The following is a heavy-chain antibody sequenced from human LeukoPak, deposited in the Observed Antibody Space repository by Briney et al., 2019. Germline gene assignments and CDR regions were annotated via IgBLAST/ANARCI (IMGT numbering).Heavy chain of an antibody. Sequence: SETLSLTCTVSGGSISSYYWSWIRQPPGKGLEWIGYIYYSGSTNYNPSLKSRVTISVDTSKNQFSLKLSSVTAADTAVYYCARLTTGELSLYRGFDYWGQGTLVTVSS. V-gene: IGHV4-59*08. CDR3: ARLTTGELSLYRGFDY. CDR1: GGSISSYY. D-gene: IGHD3-16*02. J-gene: IGHJ4*02. CDR2: IYYSGST.